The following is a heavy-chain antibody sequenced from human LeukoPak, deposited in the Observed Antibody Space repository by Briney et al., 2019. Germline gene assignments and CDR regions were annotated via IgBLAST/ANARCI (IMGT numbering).Heavy chain of an antibody. Sequence: SETLSLTCAGSGYSISSGYYWGWIRQPPGKGLEWIGSIYHSGSTYYNPSLKSRVTISVDTSKNQFSLKLSSVTAADTAVYYCATEGTNYYDTSGYYYYWGQGTLVTVSS. J-gene: IGHJ4*01. CDR1: GYSISSGYY. V-gene: IGHV4-38-2*01. CDR2: IYHSGST. CDR3: ATEGTNYYDTSGYYYY. D-gene: IGHD3-22*01.